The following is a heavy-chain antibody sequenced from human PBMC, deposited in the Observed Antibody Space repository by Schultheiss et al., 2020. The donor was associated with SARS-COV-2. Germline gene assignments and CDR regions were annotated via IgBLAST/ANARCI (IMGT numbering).Heavy chain of an antibody. CDR2: ISSSGSTI. CDR3: ARPYDSSGYYYGPDDAFDI. Sequence: GALRLSCAASGFTFSDYYMSWIRQAPGKGLEWVSYISSSGSTIYYADSVKGRFTISRDNAKNSLYLQMNSLRAEDTAVYYCARPYDSSGYYYGPDDAFDIWGQGTMVTVSS. V-gene: IGHV3-11*01. J-gene: IGHJ3*02. CDR1: GFTFSDYY. D-gene: IGHD3-22*01.